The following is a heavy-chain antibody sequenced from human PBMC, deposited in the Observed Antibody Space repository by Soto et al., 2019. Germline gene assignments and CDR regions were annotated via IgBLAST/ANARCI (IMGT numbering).Heavy chain of an antibody. CDR3: ASITVTNGFDI. J-gene: IGHJ3*02. D-gene: IGHD4-17*01. V-gene: IGHV3-33*01. CDR2: IWYDGSNQ. Sequence: QVQLVESGGGVVQPGKSLRLSCVASGFSFSRSGMHWIRQPPGKGLEWLALIWYDGSNQYYLDSVKDRFTIFRDNSENTLYLQMNSLRAEDTAVYYCASITVTNGFDIWGQGTMVTVSS. CDR1: GFSFSRSG.